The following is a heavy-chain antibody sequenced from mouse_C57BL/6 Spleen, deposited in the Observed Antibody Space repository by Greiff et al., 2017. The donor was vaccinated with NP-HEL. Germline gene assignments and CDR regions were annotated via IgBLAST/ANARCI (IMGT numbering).Heavy chain of an antibody. Sequence: EVQLQQSGPELVKPGASVKMSCKASGYTFTDYNMHWVKQSHGKSLEWIGYITPNNGGTSSNQKFKGKATLTVNKSSSTAYMELRRLTSEDSAVYYCARYNYDAMDYWGQGTSVTVSS. V-gene: IGHV1-22*01. CDR3: ARYNYDAMDY. CDR2: ITPNNGGT. CDR1: GYTFTDYN. J-gene: IGHJ4*01.